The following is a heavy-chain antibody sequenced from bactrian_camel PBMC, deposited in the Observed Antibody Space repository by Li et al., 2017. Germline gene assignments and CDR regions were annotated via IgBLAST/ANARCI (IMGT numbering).Heavy chain of an antibody. Sequence: HVQLVESGGGSVQTGGSLTLSCVASGYTSKEYCMAWFRQAPGKEREGVAAINPVGVTRYAEFAKGRFTISRDDASHTLYLQMNSLKPDDSAVYYCAAESLRKGGGHFPIRADEYVYWGQGTQVTVS. CDR3: AAESLRKGGGHFPIRADEYVY. V-gene: IGHV3S26*01. CDR2: INPVGVT. J-gene: IGHJ4*01. D-gene: IGHD3*01. CDR1: GYTSKEYC.